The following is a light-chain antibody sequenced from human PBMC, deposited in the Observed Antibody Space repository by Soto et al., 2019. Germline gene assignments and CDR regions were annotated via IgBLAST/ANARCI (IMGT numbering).Light chain of an antibody. V-gene: IGKV1-39*01. J-gene: IGKJ3*01. CDR1: QSISSY. CDR3: QQSYSTPGT. Sequence: DIQMTQSPSSLSASVGDRVTITCRASQSISSYLNWYQQKPGKAPKLLIYAASSLQSGVPSRFSGSGSGTDFTLTISSLQPEDFATYYCQQSYSTPGTFGPGTKVDN. CDR2: AAS.